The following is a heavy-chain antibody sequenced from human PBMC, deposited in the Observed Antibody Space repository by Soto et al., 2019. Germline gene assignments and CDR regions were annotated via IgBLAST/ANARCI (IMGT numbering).Heavy chain of an antibody. CDR1: GGSISSSSYY. CDR3: ARHRAVAAPFDY. CDR2: SYYSGST. D-gene: IGHD6-19*01. Sequence: QLQLQESGPGLVKPSETLSLTCTVSGGSISSSSYYWGCIRQPPGKGLEWIGSSYYSGSTYSNPSLKSRPTIPVDTSKSQFSLKLSAVTASDTAVYYCARHRAVAAPFDYWGQGTLVTVSS. V-gene: IGHV4-39*01. J-gene: IGHJ4*02.